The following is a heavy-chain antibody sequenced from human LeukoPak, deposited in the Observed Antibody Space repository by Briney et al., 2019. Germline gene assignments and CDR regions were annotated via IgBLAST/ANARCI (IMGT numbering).Heavy chain of an antibody. D-gene: IGHD3-22*01. V-gene: IGHV3-48*03. CDR2: ISSSGSTI. CDR3: ARVIAYYDSSGLDY. CDR1: GFTFSSYE. J-gene: IGHJ4*02. Sequence: GGSLRLSCAASGFTFSSYEMNWVRQAPGKGLEWVSYISSSGSTIYYADSVKGRFTISRDNAKNSLYLQMNSLRAEDTAVYYCARVIAYYDSSGLDYWGQGTLVTVSS.